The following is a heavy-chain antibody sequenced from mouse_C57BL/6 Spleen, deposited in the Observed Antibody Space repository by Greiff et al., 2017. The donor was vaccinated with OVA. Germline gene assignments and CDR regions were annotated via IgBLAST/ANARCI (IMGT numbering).Heavy chain of an antibody. CDR2: IHPNSGST. J-gene: IGHJ3*01. D-gene: IGHD1-1*02. CDR1: GYTFTSYW. V-gene: IGHV1-64*01. CDR3: ARPGDYHAWFAY. Sequence: VQLQQPGAELVKPGASVKLSCKASGYTFTSYWMHWVKQRPGQGLEWIGMIHPNSGSTNYNEKFKSKATLTVDKSSSTAYMQLSSLTSEDSAVYYCARPGDYHAWFAYWGQGTLVTVSA.